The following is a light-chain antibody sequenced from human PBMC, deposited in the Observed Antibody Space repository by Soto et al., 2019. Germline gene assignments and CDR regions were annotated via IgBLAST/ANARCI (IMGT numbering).Light chain of an antibody. V-gene: IGKV1-9*01. CDR2: VAS. J-gene: IGKJ5*01. CDR3: QKLFSFPPT. Sequence: DIQLTQSPSFLSASVGDRVTITCRASQGISNYLAWYHQKPGKAPNLLIYVASSLQSGVPSRFSGSGSGTEFTLTISSRQPEDLATYYCQKLFSFPPTCGQGTRLEIK. CDR1: QGISNY.